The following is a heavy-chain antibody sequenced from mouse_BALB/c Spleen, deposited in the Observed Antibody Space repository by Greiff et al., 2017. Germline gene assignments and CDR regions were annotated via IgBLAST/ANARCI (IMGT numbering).Heavy chain of an antibody. CDR1: GYAFSSSW. Sequence: VQLQQSGPELVKPGASVKISCKASGYAFSSSWMNWVKQRPGQGLEWIGRIYPGDGDTNYNGKFKGKATLTADKSSSTAYMQLSSLTSVDSAVYFCARWVTTGYFDVWGAGTTVTVSS. CDR3: ARWVTTGYFDV. D-gene: IGHD1-1*01. J-gene: IGHJ1*01. V-gene: IGHV1-82*01. CDR2: IYPGDGDT.